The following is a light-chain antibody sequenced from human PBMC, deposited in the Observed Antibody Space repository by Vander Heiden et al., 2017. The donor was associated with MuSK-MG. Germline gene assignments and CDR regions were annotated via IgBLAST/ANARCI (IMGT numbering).Light chain of an antibody. Sequence: RVTITCRASQSISSYLNWYQQKPGKAPKLLIYAASSLQSGVPSRFSGSGSGTDFTLTSSRLQPEDFATYYCQQSYSTITFGQGTRLEIK. V-gene: IGKV1-39*01. J-gene: IGKJ5*01. CDR1: QSISSY. CDR3: QQSYSTIT. CDR2: AAS.